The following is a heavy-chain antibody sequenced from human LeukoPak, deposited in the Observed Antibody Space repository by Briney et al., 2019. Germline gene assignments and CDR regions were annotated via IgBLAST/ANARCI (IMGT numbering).Heavy chain of an antibody. CDR2: ISNDGSKK. J-gene: IGHJ4*02. CDR3: AKGGYYDFWSGPEKTFDY. CDR1: GITFSTYA. D-gene: IGHD3-3*01. Sequence: GGSLRLSCAASGITFSTYAMHWVRQAPGKGLDWVAVISNDGSKKYYADSVKGRFTISRDNSKNTLSLQVSSLRTEDTAVYYCAKGGYYDFWSGPEKTFDYWGQGTLVTVSS. V-gene: IGHV3-30*18.